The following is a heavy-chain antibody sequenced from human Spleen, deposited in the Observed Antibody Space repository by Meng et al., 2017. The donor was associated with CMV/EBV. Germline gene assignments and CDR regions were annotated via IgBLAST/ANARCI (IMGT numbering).Heavy chain of an antibody. J-gene: IGHJ4*02. CDR1: GYTFTSYG. V-gene: IGHV1-46*01. CDR2: INPSGGST. Sequence: ASVKVSCKASGYTFTSYGISWVRQAPGQGLEWMGIINPSGGSTSYAQKFQGRVTMTRDTSTSTVYMELSSLRSEDTAVYYCARDMVSGSYPTHLDYWSQGTLVTVSS. D-gene: IGHD1-26*01. CDR3: ARDMVSGSYPTHLDY.